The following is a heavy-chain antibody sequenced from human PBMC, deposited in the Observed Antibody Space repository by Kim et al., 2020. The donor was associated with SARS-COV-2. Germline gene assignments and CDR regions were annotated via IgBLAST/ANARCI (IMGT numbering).Heavy chain of an antibody. J-gene: IGHJ4*02. CDR1: GGSISSSSYY. CDR2: IYYSGST. Sequence: SETLSLICTVSGGSISSSSYYWGWIRQPPGKGLEWIGSIYYSGSTYYNPSLKSRVTISVDTSKNQFSLKLSSVTAADTAVYYCATLLRQWLVLSSYYFDYWGQGTLVTVSS. V-gene: IGHV4-39*01. D-gene: IGHD6-19*01. CDR3: ATLLRQWLVLSSYYFDY.